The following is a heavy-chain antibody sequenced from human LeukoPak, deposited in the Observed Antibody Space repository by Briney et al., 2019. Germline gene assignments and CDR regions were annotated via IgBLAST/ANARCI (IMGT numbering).Heavy chain of an antibody. Sequence: SETLSLTCTVSGGSISNYYWSWIRQPPGEGLEWIGYIYYSGSTSYNPSLKSRVTMSVDTSKNQFSLKLSSVTAADTAVYYCARGRTMVRGRWFDPWGQGTLVTVSS. V-gene: IGHV4-59*12. CDR3: ARGRTMVRGRWFDP. D-gene: IGHD3-10*01. CDR1: GGSISNYY. CDR2: IYYSGST. J-gene: IGHJ5*02.